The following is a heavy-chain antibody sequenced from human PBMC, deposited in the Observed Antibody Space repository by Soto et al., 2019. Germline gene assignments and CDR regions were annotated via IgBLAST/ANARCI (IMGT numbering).Heavy chain of an antibody. V-gene: IGHV4-59*01. J-gene: IGHJ4*02. CDR3: ARRWGNYFYF. D-gene: IGHD7-27*01. Sequence: SETLSLTCTVSGGSISSYYWSWIRQPPGKGLEWIGYIYYSGSTDYDPSLKSRVTISVDTSKNQFSLKLSSVTAADTAVYYCARRWGNYFYFSGQGTLVTVSA. CDR1: GGSISSYY. CDR2: IYYSGST.